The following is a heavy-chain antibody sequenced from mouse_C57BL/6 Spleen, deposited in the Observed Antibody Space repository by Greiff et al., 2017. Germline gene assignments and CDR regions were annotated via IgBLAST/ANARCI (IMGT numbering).Heavy chain of an antibody. Sequence: EVQGVESGGGLVKPGGSLKLSCAASGFTFSDYGMHWVRQAPEKGLEWVAYISSGSSTIYYADTVKGRFTISRDNAKNTLFLQMTSLRSEDTAMYYCARHYYGSGYFDVWGTGTTVTVSS. CDR3: ARHYYGSGYFDV. CDR1: GFTFSDYG. J-gene: IGHJ1*03. D-gene: IGHD1-1*01. CDR2: ISSGSSTI. V-gene: IGHV5-17*01.